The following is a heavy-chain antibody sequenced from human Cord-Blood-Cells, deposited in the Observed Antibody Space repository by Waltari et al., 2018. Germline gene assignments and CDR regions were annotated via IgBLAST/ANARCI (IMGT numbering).Heavy chain of an antibody. D-gene: IGHD3-22*01. CDR2: ISGSGSST. Sequence: EVQLLESGGGLVQPGGSLRLSCAASGFTFSSYAMSWVRQAPGKGLAWFAAISGSGSSTYYADSVKGRFAISRDNSKNTLYLQMNSLRAEDTAVYYCAKEGGFGTMILVANDAFDIWGQWTMVTVSS. CDR1: GFTFSSYA. CDR3: AKEGGFGTMILVANDAFDI. V-gene: IGHV3-23*01. J-gene: IGHJ3*02.